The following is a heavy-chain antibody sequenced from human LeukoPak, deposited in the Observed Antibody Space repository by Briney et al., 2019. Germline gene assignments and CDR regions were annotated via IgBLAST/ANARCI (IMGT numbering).Heavy chain of an antibody. J-gene: IGHJ6*02. CDR3: ARDPALYYDSSGYDFGYYGMDV. Sequence: PGGSLRLSCAASGFTFSSYSMNWVRQAPGKGLEWVSSISSSSYTYYADSVKGRFTISRDNAKNSLYLQMNSLRAEDTAVYYCARDPALYYDSSGYDFGYYGMDVWGQGTTVTVSS. CDR2: ISSSSYT. CDR1: GFTFSSYS. V-gene: IGHV3-21*01. D-gene: IGHD3-22*01.